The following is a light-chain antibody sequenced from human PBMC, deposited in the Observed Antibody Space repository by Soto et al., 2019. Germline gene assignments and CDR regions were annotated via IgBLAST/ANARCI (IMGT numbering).Light chain of an antibody. CDR1: QSVADSY. CDR3: QQYHNWPPMT. Sequence: EIVFTQSPGTLSLSPGERATLSCRASQSVADSYLAWYQQKPGRAPRLLIYGASTRATGIPARFSGSGSGTEFTLTISSLQSEDFAVYYCQQYHNWPPMTFGQGTKVDIK. J-gene: IGKJ1*01. CDR2: GAS. V-gene: IGKV3D-15*01.